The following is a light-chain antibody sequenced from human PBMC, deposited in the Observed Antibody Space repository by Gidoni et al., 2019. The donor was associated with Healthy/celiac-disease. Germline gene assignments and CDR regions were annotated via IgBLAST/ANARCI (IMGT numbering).Light chain of an antibody. Sequence: QSVLTQPPSGSGAPGQRATISCTGSSSNIGTGYAVHWYQQLPGTAPKLLIYANSNRPSGVPDRFSGSKSGTSASLAITGLQAEDEADYYCQSYDSSLSGSGVFGTGTKVTVL. CDR1: SSNIGTGYA. V-gene: IGLV1-40*01. CDR2: ANS. CDR3: QSYDSSLSGSGV. J-gene: IGLJ1*01.